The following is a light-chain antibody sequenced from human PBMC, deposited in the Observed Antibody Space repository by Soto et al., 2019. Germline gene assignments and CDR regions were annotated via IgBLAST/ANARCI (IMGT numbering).Light chain of an antibody. CDR2: EVS. CDR1: SSDVGSYNR. Sequence: QSALTQPPSVSGSPGQSVTISCTGTSSDVGSYNRVSWYQQRPGTAPKLMIYEVSNRPSGVPDRFSGSKSGNTASLTISGLRAEEEADYYGSSFTSSSTVIFGGGTKLTVL. J-gene: IGLJ2*01. CDR3: SSFTSSSTVI. V-gene: IGLV2-18*02.